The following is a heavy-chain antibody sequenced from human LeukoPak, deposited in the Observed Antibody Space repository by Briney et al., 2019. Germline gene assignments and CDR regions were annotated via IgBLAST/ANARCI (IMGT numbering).Heavy chain of an antibody. J-gene: IGHJ3*02. V-gene: IGHV3-74*01. CDR2: IKPDGTTT. CDR3: ARESATLPDAIPMSSAFDI. D-gene: IGHD2-2*02. CDR1: GFTFSTYS. Sequence: GGSLRLSCTASGFTFSTYSMHWVRQTPGKGLVWVSRIKPDGTTTNYADSVKGRFTISRDNAKNSLYLQMNSLSAEDTAVYSCARESATLPDAIPMSSAFDIWGQGTMVAVSS.